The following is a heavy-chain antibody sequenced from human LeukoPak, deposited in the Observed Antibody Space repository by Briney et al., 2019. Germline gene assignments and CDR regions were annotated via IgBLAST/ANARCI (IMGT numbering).Heavy chain of an antibody. V-gene: IGHV3-48*03. Sequence: QAGGSLRLSCAASGFTFSSYEMNWVRQAPGKGLEWVSYISSSGSTIYYADSVKGRFTISRDNAKNSLYLQMNSLRAEDTAVYYCARDPSNYRYYYYYYYMDVWGKGTTVTVSS. CDR3: ARDPSNYRYYYYYYYMDV. J-gene: IGHJ6*03. CDR2: ISSSGSTI. CDR1: GFTFSSYE. D-gene: IGHD4-11*01.